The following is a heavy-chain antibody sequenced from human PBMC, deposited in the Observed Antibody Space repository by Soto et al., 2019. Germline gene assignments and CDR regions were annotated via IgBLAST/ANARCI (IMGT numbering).Heavy chain of an antibody. J-gene: IGHJ2*01. CDR1: GGSVSTGVHY. V-gene: IGHV4-61*08. CDR2: IYYSGST. CDR3: ERGYYTSWYWFDR. D-gene: IGHD6-13*01. Sequence: QVQLQESGPGLVKPSETLSLTCTVSVSGGSVSTGVHYWSWIRQPPGKGLEWIGYIYYSGSTNYTPSLKRRDTISVDTSKNQFSLKLTSVTAADTAVYYCERGYYTSWYWFDRWGRGTLVTVSS.